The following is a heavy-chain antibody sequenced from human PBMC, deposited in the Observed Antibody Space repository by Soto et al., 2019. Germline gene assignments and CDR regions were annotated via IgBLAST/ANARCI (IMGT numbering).Heavy chain of an antibody. D-gene: IGHD5-12*01. CDR3: ARVRYSGYDTNFDY. J-gene: IGHJ4*02. V-gene: IGHV6-1*01. CDR1: GDSVSINSAA. Sequence: QSLSLTCAISGDSVSINSAALNWIRQSPSRGLEWLGRTYYRSKWYNDYAVSVESRITINPDTSKNQFSLQLNSVTPEDTAVYYCARVRYSGYDTNFDYWGQGTLVTVSS. CDR2: TYYRSKWYN.